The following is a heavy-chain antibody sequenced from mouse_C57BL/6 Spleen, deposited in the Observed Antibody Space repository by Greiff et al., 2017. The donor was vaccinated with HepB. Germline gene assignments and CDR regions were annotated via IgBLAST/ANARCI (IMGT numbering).Heavy chain of an antibody. J-gene: IGHJ4*01. D-gene: IGHD3-2*02. CDR3: AATAQATWAMDY. CDR1: GFTFSDYG. Sequence: EVKLVESGGGLVKPGGSLKLSCAASGFTFSDYGMHWVRQAPEKGLEWVAYISSGSSTNYYADTVKGRFTISRDNAKNTLFLQMTSLRSEDTAMYYCAATAQATWAMDYWGQGTSVTVAS. V-gene: IGHV5-17*01. CDR2: ISSGSSTN.